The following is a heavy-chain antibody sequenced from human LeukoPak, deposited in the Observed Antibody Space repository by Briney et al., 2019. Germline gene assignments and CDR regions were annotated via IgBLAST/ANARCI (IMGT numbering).Heavy chain of an antibody. Sequence: SRTLSLTCTVSGGSISSGSYYWSWIRQPAGKGLEWIGRIYTSGSTNYNPSLKSRVTISVDTSKNQFSLKLSSVTAADTAVYYCAGGPTTGYYYYMDVWGKGTTVTVSS. D-gene: IGHD3-9*01. CDR1: GGSISSGSYY. J-gene: IGHJ6*03. CDR2: IYTSGST. CDR3: AGGPTTGYYYYMDV. V-gene: IGHV4-61*02.